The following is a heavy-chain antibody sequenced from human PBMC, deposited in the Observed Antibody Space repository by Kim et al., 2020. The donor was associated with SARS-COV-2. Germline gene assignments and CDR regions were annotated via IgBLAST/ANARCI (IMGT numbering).Heavy chain of an antibody. CDR1: GFTFSSYA. J-gene: IGHJ4*02. D-gene: IGHD5-18*01. Sequence: GGSLRLSCAASGFTFSSYAMSWVRQAPGRGLEWVSAISGSGGSTYYADSVKGRFTISRDNSKNTLYLQMNSLRAEDTAVYYCAKDEGNGWAAMDGVFDYWGQGTLVTVSS. CDR3: AKDEGNGWAAMDGVFDY. V-gene: IGHV3-23*01. CDR2: ISGSGGST.